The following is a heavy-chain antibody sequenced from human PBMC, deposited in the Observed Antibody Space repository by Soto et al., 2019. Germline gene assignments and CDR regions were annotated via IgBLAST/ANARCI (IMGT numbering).Heavy chain of an antibody. J-gene: IGHJ1*01. D-gene: IGHD6-13*01. CDR1: GFTFDGYA. V-gene: IGHV3-9*01. Sequence: GGSLRLSCAASGFTFDGYAMHWVRQVPGKGLEWVSGINWNSGSIGYADSVKGRFAIPRDNAKNSLHLQMNSLRAEDTAFYYCVKDESINWYSGHFRHWGQGTLVTVSS. CDR3: VKDESINWYSGHFRH. CDR2: INWNSGSI.